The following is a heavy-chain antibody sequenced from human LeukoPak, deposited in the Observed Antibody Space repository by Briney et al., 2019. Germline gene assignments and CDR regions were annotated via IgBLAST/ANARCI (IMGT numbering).Heavy chain of an antibody. CDR2: IYYSGST. CDR1: GGSISSYY. Sequence: SETLSLTCTVSGGSISSYYWSWIRQPPGKGLEWIGYIYYSGSTNYNPSLKSRVTISVDTSKNQFSLKLSSVTAADTAVYYCARVGYSSSWYWDYWGQGTLVTVSS. CDR3: ARVGYSSSWYWDY. J-gene: IGHJ4*02. D-gene: IGHD6-13*01. V-gene: IGHV4-59*01.